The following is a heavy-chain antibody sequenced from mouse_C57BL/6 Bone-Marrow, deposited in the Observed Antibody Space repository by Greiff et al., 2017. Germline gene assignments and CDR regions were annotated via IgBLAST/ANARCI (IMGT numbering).Heavy chain of an antibody. CDR1: GFTFSDYG. CDR2: ISNLAYSI. V-gene: IGHV5-15*01. CDR3: ARYTTVVGAMDY. D-gene: IGHD1-1*01. J-gene: IGHJ4*01. Sequence: EVKLMESGGGLVQPGGSLKLSCAASGFTFSDYGMAWVRLAPRKGPGWVAFISNLAYSIYYADTVTGRFTISRENAKNTQDLEMSSLRSEDTAMYYCARYTTVVGAMDYWGQGTSVTVSS.